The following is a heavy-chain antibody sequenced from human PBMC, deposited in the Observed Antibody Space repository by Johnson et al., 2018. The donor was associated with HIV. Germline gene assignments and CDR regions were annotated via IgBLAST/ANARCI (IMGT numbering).Heavy chain of an antibody. J-gene: IGHJ3*02. Sequence: QVQLVESGGGVVQPGRSLRLSCAASGFTFSSYGMHWVRQAPGKGLEWVAVISYNGSNKYYADSVKGRFTTSRDNSKNTLSLQMNSLKTEDTAVYYCTTVLQFLEWNINDAFDIWGQGTMVTVSS. V-gene: IGHV3-30*03. D-gene: IGHD3-3*01. CDR1: GFTFSSYG. CDR2: ISYNGSNK. CDR3: TTVLQFLEWNINDAFDI.